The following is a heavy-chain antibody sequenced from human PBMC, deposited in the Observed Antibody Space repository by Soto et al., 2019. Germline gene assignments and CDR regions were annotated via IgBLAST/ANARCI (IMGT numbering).Heavy chain of an antibody. Sequence: PGGSLRLSCAASGFTFSSYSMNWVRQAPGKGLEWVSSISSSSSYIYYADSVKGRFTISRDNAKNSLYLQMNSLRAEDTAVYYCARYVAGYYYGMDVWGQGTTVTVSS. V-gene: IGHV3-21*01. D-gene: IGHD6-19*01. CDR2: ISSSSSYI. CDR3: ARYVAGYYYGMDV. J-gene: IGHJ6*02. CDR1: GFTFSSYS.